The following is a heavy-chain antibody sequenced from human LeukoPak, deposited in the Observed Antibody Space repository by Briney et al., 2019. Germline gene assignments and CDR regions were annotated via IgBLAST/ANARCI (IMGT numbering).Heavy chain of an antibody. CDR1: GFTFNRYA. CDR3: AKLGGQEVYNYYVGV. Sequence: VSLSLSCAASGFTFNRYAMSWVRQAPGMGLVWVSGIIDNGDTTYHTNSVEGRFTISRDNSKNTLYLQMHSLRAEDTAVHYCAKLGGQEVYNYYVGVWGKGTTVAVSS. V-gene: IGHV3-23*01. D-gene: IGHD3-16*01. J-gene: IGHJ6*03. CDR2: IIDNGDTT.